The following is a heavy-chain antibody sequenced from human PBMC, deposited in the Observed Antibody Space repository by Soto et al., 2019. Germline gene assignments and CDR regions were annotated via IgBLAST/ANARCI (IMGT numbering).Heavy chain of an antibody. CDR3: GKDPNGDFVGAFDM. Sequence: PGXSLRLNCANSGFSFRSYTMSWVRQAPGKGPEWVAGISASGTSTYYTDSVKGRLTISRDNSRSTLSLEMKGLRVEDTAIYYCGKDPNGDFVGAFDMWGQGTMVTVSS. D-gene: IGHD3-10*01. V-gene: IGHV3-23*01. CDR2: ISASGTST. CDR1: GFSFRSYT. J-gene: IGHJ3*02.